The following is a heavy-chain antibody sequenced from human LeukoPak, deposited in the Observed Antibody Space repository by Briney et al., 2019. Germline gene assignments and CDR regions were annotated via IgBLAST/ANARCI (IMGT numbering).Heavy chain of an antibody. D-gene: IGHD3-3*01. J-gene: IGHJ5*02. CDR2: INPNSGGT. V-gene: IGHV1-2*02. Sequence: ASVKVSCKASGYTFTGYYMHWVRQAPGQGLEWMGWINPNSGGTNYAQKFQGRVTMTRDTSISTAYMELSRLRSDDTAVYYCARDLYDFWSGYQGWFDPWGQGTLVTVSS. CDR1: GYTFTGYY. CDR3: ARDLYDFWSGYQGWFDP.